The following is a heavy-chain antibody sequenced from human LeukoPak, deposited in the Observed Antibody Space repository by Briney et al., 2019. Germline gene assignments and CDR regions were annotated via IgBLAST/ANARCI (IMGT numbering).Heavy chain of an antibody. CDR3: ARENHDCSSTSCYEEAGSRFDY. CDR2: IYYSGST. D-gene: IGHD2-2*01. Sequence: SQTLSLTCTVSGGSISSGDYYWSWIRQPPGKGLEWIGYIYYSGSTYYNPSLKSRVTISVDTSKNQFSLKLSSVTAADTAVYYCARENHDCSSTSCYEEAGSRFDYWGQGTLVTVPS. V-gene: IGHV4-30-4*01. J-gene: IGHJ4*02. CDR1: GGSISSGDYY.